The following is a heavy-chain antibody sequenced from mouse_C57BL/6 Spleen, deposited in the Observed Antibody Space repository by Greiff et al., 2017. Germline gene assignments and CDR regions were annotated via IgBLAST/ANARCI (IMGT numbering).Heavy chain of an antibody. V-gene: IGHV3-6*01. D-gene: IGHD1-1*01. CDR3: ARVDGSPYYFDY. CDR1: GYSITSGYY. CDR2: ISYDGSN. J-gene: IGHJ2*01. Sequence: ESGPGLVKPSQSLSLTCSVTGYSITSGYYWNWIRQFPGNKLEWMGYISYDGSNNYNPSLKNRISITRDTSKNQFFLKLNSVTTEDTATYYCARVDGSPYYFDYWGQGTTLTVSS.